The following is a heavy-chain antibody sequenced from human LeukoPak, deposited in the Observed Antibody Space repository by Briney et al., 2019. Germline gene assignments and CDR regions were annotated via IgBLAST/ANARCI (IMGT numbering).Heavy chain of an antibody. J-gene: IGHJ4*02. Sequence: GGSLRLSCAASGFTFSNYAMSWVRQAPGKGLEWVSGISGSGGNTYYADSVKGRFTISRDNSKNTLYLQMNSLRAEDTAVYYCVKGRYYDFWSGYSLFDFWGQGTLVTVSS. D-gene: IGHD3-3*01. CDR3: VKGRYYDFWSGYSLFDF. V-gene: IGHV3-23*01. CDR1: GFTFSNYA. CDR2: ISGSGGNT.